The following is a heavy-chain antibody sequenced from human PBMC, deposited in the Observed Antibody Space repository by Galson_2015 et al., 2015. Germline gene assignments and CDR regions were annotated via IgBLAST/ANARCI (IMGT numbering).Heavy chain of an antibody. CDR2: IYSGGST. CDR1: GFTFSSYA. J-gene: IGHJ4*02. CDR3: ARGQYSSGWYFDY. D-gene: IGHD6-19*01. Sequence: SLRLSCAASGFTFSSYAMSWVRQAPGKGLEWVSVIYSGGSTYYADSVRGRFTISRDHSKNTLYLQINSLRAEDTAVYYCARGQYSSGWYFDYWGQGTLVTVSS. V-gene: IGHV3-53*01.